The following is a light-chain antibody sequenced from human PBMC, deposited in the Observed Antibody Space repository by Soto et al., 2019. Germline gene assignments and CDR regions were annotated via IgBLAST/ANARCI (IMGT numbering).Light chain of an antibody. V-gene: IGKV3-20*01. CDR2: GPS. CDR1: QSVSSSY. Sequence: DIALTQSPGTPSLSPGERATLSCRASQSVSSSYLAWYQQKPGQAPRLLIYGPSNRATGIPDRFSGSGSATDFTLTISRLEPEDFAVYYCQQYDTSPLTFGGGTKVDIK. CDR3: QQYDTSPLT. J-gene: IGKJ4*01.